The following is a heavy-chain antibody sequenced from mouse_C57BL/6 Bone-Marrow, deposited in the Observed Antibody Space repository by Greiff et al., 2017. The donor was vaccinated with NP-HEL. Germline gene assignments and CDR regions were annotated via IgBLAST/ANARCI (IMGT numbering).Heavy chain of an antibody. J-gene: IGHJ2*01. CDR1: GYTFTDYN. CDR3: SRCYDYDGEEY. CDR2: INPNNGGT. V-gene: IGHV1-22*01. Sequence: EVQLQQSGPELVKPGASVKMSCKASGYTFTDYNMHWVKQSHGKSLEWIGYINPNNGGTSYNQKFKGKATLTVNKSSTTAYMELRSLTSADSSVYYCSRCYDYDGEEYWGQGTTLTVSS. D-gene: IGHD2-4*01.